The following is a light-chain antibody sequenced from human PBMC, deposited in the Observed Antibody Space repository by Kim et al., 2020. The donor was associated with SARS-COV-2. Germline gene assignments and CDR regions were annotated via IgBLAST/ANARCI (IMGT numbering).Light chain of an antibody. J-gene: IGLJ2*01. V-gene: IGLV2-14*03. CDR1: SSDVGGYNY. CDR3: SSYTSNSTPYVV. Sequence: QSALTQPASVSGSPGQSITISCTGTSSDVGGYNYVSWYQQHPGKAPKLMICDVSNRPSGVSNRFSGSKSGNTASLTISGLQAEDEADYYCSSYTSNSTPYVVFGGGTQLTVL. CDR2: DVS.